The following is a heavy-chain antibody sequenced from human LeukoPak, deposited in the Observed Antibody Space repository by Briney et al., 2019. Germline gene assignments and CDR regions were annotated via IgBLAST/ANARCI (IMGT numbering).Heavy chain of an antibody. CDR1: GDSVSSNSAA. V-gene: IGHV6-1*01. Sequence: SQTLSLTCAISGDSVSSNSAAWNWIRQSPSRGLEWLGRTYYRSKWYNDYAVSVKSRITINPYTSKNQFSLQLNSVTPEDTSVYYCARDFYDSSGYTSYYYYGMDVWGQGTTVTVSS. CDR2: TYYRSKWYN. J-gene: IGHJ6*02. CDR3: ARDFYDSSGYTSYYYYGMDV. D-gene: IGHD3-22*01.